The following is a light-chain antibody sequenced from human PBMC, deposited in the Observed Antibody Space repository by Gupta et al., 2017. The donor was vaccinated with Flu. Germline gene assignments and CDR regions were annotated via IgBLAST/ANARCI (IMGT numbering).Light chain of an antibody. Sequence: MSCNETCGAVGNDNYVAWQQQYQGKDSQLMTCEVSQRPSGVSSRFCGSKSGTTASLTISGFQVEDDANYYGTSYTIRSTYVFGTGTQLTVL. CDR1: CGAVGNDNY. CDR3: TSYTIRSTYV. J-gene: IGLJ1*01. V-gene: IGLV2-14*01. CDR2: EVS.